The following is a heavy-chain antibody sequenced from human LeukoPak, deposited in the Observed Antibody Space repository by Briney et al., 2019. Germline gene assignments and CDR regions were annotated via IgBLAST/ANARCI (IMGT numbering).Heavy chain of an antibody. CDR3: AREQVVPAAITGDDAFDI. D-gene: IGHD2-2*02. CDR1: GGSISSSSYY. J-gene: IGHJ3*02. Sequence: SETLSLTCTVSGGSISSSSYYWSWIRQPPGKGLEWIGYIYYSGSTNYNPSLKSRVTISVDTSKNQFSLKLSSVTAADTAVYYCAREQVVPAAITGDDAFDIWGQGTMVTVSS. CDR2: IYYSGST. V-gene: IGHV4-61*01.